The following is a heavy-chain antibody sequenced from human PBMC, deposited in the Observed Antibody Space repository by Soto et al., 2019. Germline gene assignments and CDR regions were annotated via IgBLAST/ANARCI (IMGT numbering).Heavy chain of an antibody. V-gene: IGHV6-1*01. CDR3: ARSDIDFGHFDY. J-gene: IGHJ4*02. Sequence: SQPLKRTCASSGDRESRNSAAWHWIRKSPSRGLEWLGRTYHRSKWYNDYTVSVKSRITINPDTSKNQFSLQLNSVTPEDTAVYYCARSDIDFGHFDYWGQGTLVTVSS. CDR2: TYHRSKWYN. D-gene: IGHD5-12*01. CDR1: GDRESRNSAA.